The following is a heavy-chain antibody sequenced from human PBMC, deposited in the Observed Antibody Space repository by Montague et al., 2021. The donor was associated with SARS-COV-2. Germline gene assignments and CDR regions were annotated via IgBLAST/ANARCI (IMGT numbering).Heavy chain of an antibody. J-gene: IGHJ4*02. Sequence: TLSLTCIVSSDSISSGGYYWSWIRQHPGKGLEWIGYIYYSGNTYYNPSLKSRVTMSVDTTKNQFSLTLNSVTAADTAVYYCARGPSRLATREFYFDYWGQGTLVSVSS. CDR2: IYYSGNT. V-gene: IGHV4-31*03. CDR3: ARGPSRLATREFYFDY. D-gene: IGHD5-24*01. CDR1: SDSISSGGYY.